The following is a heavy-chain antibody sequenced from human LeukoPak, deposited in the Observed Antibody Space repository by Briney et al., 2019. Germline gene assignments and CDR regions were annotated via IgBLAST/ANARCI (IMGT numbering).Heavy chain of an antibody. Sequence: PGGSLRLSCAASGFTFSSYGFHWVRQAPGKGLEWVAVITNDGNNKYYADSVKGRFTISRDNSKNTLYLQMNSLRAEDTAVYYCAKYSHDSSGSYDYWGQGTLVTVSS. CDR3: AKYSHDSSGSYDY. CDR2: ITNDGNNK. J-gene: IGHJ4*02. CDR1: GFTFSSYG. D-gene: IGHD3-22*01. V-gene: IGHV3-30*18.